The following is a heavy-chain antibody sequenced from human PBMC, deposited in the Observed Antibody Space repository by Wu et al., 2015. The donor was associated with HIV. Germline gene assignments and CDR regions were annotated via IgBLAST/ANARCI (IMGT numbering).Heavy chain of an antibody. CDR3: ARPGDPDWYFDL. CDR2: INPYSGAT. V-gene: IGHV1-2*02. J-gene: IGHJ2*01. Sequence: HVHLVQSGAEVKKPGASVKVSCKASGYPFTGYFMHWVRQARAQGLEWVGWINPYSGATNYAQKFQGRVTMTRDTSISTVYLEVHGLKSDDTAVYYCARPGDPDWYFDLWGRGTLVTVSS. CDR1: GYPFTGYF. D-gene: IGHD7-27*01.